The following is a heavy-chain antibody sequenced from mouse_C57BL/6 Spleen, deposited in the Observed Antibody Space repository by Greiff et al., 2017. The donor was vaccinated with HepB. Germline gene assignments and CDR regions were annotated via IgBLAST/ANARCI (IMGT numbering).Heavy chain of an antibody. J-gene: IGHJ2*01. CDR3: AVNWDGAY. V-gene: IGHV1-52*01. CDR2: IDTSDSET. D-gene: IGHD4-1*01. Sequence: QVQLQQPGAELVRPGSSVKLSCKASGYTFTSYWMHWVKQRPIQGLEWIGNIDTSDSETHYNQKFKDKATLTVYKSSSTAYIQLSSLTSEDSAVYYCAVNWDGAYWGQGTTLTVSS. CDR1: GYTFTSYW.